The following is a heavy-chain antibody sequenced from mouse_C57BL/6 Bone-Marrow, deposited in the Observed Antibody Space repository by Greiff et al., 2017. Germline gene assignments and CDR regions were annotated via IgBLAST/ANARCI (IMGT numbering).Heavy chain of an antibody. CDR2: IWSGGST. Sequence: VQLKESGPGLVQPSQSLSITCTVSGFSLTSYGVHWVRQSPGKGLEWLGVIWSGGSTDFNAAFISRLSLSKDNSKSQVFFKMNSLQADDTAIYYCARNGYILYYFDYWGQGTTLTVSS. V-gene: IGHV2-2*01. CDR3: ARNGYILYYFDY. D-gene: IGHD2-2*01. J-gene: IGHJ2*01. CDR1: GFSLTSYG.